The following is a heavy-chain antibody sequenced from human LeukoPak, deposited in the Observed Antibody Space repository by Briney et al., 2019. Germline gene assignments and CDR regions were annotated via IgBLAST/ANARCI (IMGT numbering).Heavy chain of an antibody. CDR3: AREGGVPYSSSWYVGY. CDR2: ISSSGSTI. J-gene: IGHJ4*02. Sequence: NPGGSLRLSCAASGFTFSDYYMSWIRQAPGKGLEWVSYISSSGSTIYYADSVKGRFTISRDNAKNSLYLQMNSLRAEDTAVYYCAREGGVPYSSSWYVGYWGQGTLVTVSS. V-gene: IGHV3-11*01. D-gene: IGHD6-13*01. CDR1: GFTFSDYY.